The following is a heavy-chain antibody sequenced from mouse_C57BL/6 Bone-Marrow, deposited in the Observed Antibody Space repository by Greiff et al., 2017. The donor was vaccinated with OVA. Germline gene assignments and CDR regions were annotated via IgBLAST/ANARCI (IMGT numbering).Heavy chain of an antibody. Sequence: QVQLQQSGAELVKPGASVKLSCKASGYTFTSYWMQWVKQRPGQGLEWIGEIDPSDSYTNYNQKFKGKATLTVDTSSSTAYMQLSSLTSEDSAVYYCAYSNYGYWGQGTTLTVSS. CDR1: GYTFTSYW. CDR2: IDPSDSYT. V-gene: IGHV1-50*01. CDR3: AYSNYGY. J-gene: IGHJ2*01. D-gene: IGHD2-5*01.